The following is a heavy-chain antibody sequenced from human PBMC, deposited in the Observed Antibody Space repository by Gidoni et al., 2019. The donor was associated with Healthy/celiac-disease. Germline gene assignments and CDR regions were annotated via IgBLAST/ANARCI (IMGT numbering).Heavy chain of an antibody. V-gene: IGHV4-34*01. CDR1: GGSFSGYY. J-gene: IGHJ4*02. D-gene: IGHD3-9*01. Sequence: QVQLPQWGAGLLKPSETLSLTCAVFGGSFSGYYWRWIRQPPGNGLEWNGEINPCRSTNYNPYLKSGVTISVDTSKNQFSLKLSSETAADTAVYYCARGLQYYDILTGYYGGGLDYWGQGTLVTVSS. CDR3: ARGLQYYDILTGYYGGGLDY. CDR2: INPCRST.